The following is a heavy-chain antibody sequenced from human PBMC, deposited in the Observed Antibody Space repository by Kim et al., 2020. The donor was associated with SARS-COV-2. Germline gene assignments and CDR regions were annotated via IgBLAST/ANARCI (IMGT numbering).Heavy chain of an antibody. CDR1: GGSISSGGYY. CDR2: IYYSGST. CDR3: ARGAEISSSWDGGLHYYGMDV. D-gene: IGHD6-13*01. Sequence: SETLSLTCTVSGGSISSGGYYWSWIRQHPGKGLEWIGYIYYSGSTYYNPSLKSRVTISVDTSKNQFSLKLSSVTAADTAVYYCARGAEISSSWDGGLHYYGMDVWGQGTTVTVSS. J-gene: IGHJ6*02. V-gene: IGHV4-31*03.